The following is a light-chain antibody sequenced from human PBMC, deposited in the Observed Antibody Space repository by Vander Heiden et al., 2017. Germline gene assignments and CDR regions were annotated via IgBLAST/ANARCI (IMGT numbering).Light chain of an antibody. CDR3: AAWDDSLNGVV. J-gene: IGLJ2*01. CDR2: RSN. Sequence: QSVLTQPPSASGTPGQGVTISCSGTSSNIGTHTVTWYQQLPGTAPKLLMYRSNQRPSGVPDRFSGSNSGTSASLAISGLQSEDEADYYCAAWDDSLNGVVFGGGTKLTVL. CDR1: SSNIGTHT. V-gene: IGLV1-44*01.